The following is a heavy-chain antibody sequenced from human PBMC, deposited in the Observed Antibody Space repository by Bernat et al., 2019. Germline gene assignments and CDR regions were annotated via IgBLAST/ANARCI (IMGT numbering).Heavy chain of an antibody. J-gene: IGHJ4*02. CDR2: ATANGDRT. CDR3: VKQSLPVLWYTTDH. V-gene: IGHV3-23*02. CDR1: GFTFSNYA. Sequence: EVQLLQSGGGLVQPGGSLRVSCAASGFTFSNYAMSWARQAPGKGLGWVSVATANGDRTYNRDSLKGRFTISRDNSKNTLYLRMDGLRVEDTAVYYCVKQSLPVLWYTTDHWGQGTLVTVSS. D-gene: IGHD1-1*01.